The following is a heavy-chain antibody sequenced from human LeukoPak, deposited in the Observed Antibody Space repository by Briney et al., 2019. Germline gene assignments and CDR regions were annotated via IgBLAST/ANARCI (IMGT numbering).Heavy chain of an antibody. D-gene: IGHD4-11*01. CDR2: IYTSGST. CDR3: AREVDDYSNYYFDY. CDR1: GGSISSYY. V-gene: IGHV4-4*07. Sequence: SETLSLTCTVSGGSISSYYWSWIRQPAGKGLEGIGRIYTSGSTNYNPSLKSRVTMSVDTSKNQFSLKLSSVTAADTAVYYCAREVDDYSNYYFDYWGQGTLVTVSS. J-gene: IGHJ4*02.